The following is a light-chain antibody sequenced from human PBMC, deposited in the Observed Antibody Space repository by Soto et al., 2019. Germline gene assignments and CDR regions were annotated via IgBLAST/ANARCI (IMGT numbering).Light chain of an antibody. J-gene: IGKJ1*01. Sequence: DIQMTQSPSSLSASVGDRVTITCRASQCISTYLVWYQQKPGTVPKLLIFAASTLQSGVPSRFSGSGSGTDFTLTISSLQHEDGATYYFRNYNGAPWTFGQGTKVEIK. V-gene: IGKV1-27*01. CDR3: RNYNGAPWT. CDR2: AAS. CDR1: QCISTY.